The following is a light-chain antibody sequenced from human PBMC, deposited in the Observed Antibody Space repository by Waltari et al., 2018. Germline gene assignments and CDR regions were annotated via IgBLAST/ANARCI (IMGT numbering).Light chain of an antibody. CDR2: GAS. J-gene: IGKJ1*01. V-gene: IGKV3-20*01. Sequence: EIVLTQSPGTLSLSPGERATLSCRGSQSVSSRYLAWYQQKPGQAPRLHIYGASSRATGIPDRFSGSGSETDFTLTISRLEPEDFAVYYCQQYGSFPTTFGQGTKVEIK. CDR3: QQYGSFPTT. CDR1: QSVSSRY.